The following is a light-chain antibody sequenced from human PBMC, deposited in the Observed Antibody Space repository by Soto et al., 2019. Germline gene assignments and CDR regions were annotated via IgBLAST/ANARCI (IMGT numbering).Light chain of an antibody. CDR3: AAWDDSLSGVV. CDR2: RNN. V-gene: IGLV1-47*01. CDR1: DSNIGSKY. Sequence: QSVLTQPPSASGTPGQRVTLSCSGSDSNIGSKYVYWYQQLPETAPKLLIYRNNQRPSGVPDRFSGSKSGTSASLAISGLRSDDEADYYCAAWDDSLSGVVFGGGTKLTVL. J-gene: IGLJ2*01.